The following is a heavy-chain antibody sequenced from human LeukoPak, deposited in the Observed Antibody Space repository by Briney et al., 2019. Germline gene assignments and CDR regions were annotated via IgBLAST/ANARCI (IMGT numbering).Heavy chain of an antibody. CDR1: GGSISSYY. CDR2: IYYSGST. V-gene: IGHV4-59*08. D-gene: IGHD1-26*01. Sequence: PSETLALTCTVSGGSISSYYWSWIRQPPGKGLEWIGYIYYSGSTNYNPSLRSRVTISVDTSKNQFSLKLSSVTAADTAVYYCAGSGRYYPRYWGQGTLVTVSS. J-gene: IGHJ4*02. CDR3: AGSGRYYPRY.